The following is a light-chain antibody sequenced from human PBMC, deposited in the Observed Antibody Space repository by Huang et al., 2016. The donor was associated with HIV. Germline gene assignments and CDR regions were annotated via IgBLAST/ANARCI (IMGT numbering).Light chain of an antibody. CDR1: QSLVSSDGDIY. Sequence: DVVMTQFPLSLPVTLGQPASIFCKSSQSLVSSDGDIYLKWFQQRPGQSPRRLIYQVSKRDSGVPDRFSGSGAGTLFALRINRVEAEDVAVYYCMQGTHWPGTFGQGTNLEI. CDR3: MQGTHWPGT. V-gene: IGKV2-30*01. J-gene: IGKJ1*01. CDR2: QVS.